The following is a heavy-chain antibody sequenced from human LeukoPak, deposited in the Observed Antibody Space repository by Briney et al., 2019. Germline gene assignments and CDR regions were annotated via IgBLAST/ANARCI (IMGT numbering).Heavy chain of an antibody. J-gene: IGHJ6*03. CDR2: ISGSGGST. V-gene: IGHV3-23*01. Sequence: GGSLRLSCAASGFTFNNYAMTWVRQAPGKGLEWVSAISGSGGSTYYADSVKGRFTISRDNSKNTLFLQVNSLRAEDTAVYYCARAGDIVVVAVTGAGYYYMDVWGKGTTVTVSS. CDR1: GFTFNNYA. D-gene: IGHD2-2*01. CDR3: ARAGDIVVVAVTGAGYYYMDV.